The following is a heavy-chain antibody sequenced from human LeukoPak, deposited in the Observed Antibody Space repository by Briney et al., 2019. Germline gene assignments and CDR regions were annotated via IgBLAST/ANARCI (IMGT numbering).Heavy chain of an antibody. CDR1: GFTFSSYA. Sequence: GGSLRLSCAASGFTFSSYAMSWVRQAPGKGLEWVSAISGSCVSTYYADSVKGRVTISRDNSKNTLYMQMNRLRAEDTAVYYCAQDRGSTSWSKGVDWWGQGTLVTVSA. V-gene: IGHV3-23*01. CDR3: AQDRGSTSWSKGVDW. J-gene: IGHJ4*02. CDR2: ISGSCVST. D-gene: IGHD6-13*01.